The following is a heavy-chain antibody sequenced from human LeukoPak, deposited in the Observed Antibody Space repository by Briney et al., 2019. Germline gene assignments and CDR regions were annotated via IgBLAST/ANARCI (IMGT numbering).Heavy chain of an antibody. CDR3: AREGRLWFGELLRVIDY. CDR1: GFTVSSNY. CDR2: IYSGGST. V-gene: IGHV3-66*01. J-gene: IGHJ4*02. Sequence: PGGSLGLSCAASGFTVSSNYMSWVRQAPGKGLEWVSVIYSGGSTYYADSVKGRFTISRDNSKNTLYLQMNSLRAEDTAVYYCAREGRLWFGELLRVIDYWGQGTLVTVSS. D-gene: IGHD3-10*01.